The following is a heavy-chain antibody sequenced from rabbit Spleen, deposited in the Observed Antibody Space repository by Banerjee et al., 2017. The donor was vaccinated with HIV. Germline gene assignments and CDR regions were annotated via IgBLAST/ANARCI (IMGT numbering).Heavy chain of an antibody. CDR1: GFSFSSYY. Sequence: QEQLVESGGGLVQPEGSLTLACTASGFSFSSYYMSWVRQAPGKGLEWIACIAGSSSGFTYSATWAKGRFTCSKTSSTTVTLQMTSLTVADTATYFCARDGAGGSYFALWGPGTLVTVS. CDR2: IAGSSSGFT. D-gene: IGHD8-1*01. J-gene: IGHJ4*01. CDR3: ARDGAGGSYFAL. V-gene: IGHV1S45*01.